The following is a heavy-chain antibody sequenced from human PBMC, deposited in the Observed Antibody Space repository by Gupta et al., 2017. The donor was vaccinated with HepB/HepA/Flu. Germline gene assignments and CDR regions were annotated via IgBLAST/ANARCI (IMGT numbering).Heavy chain of an antibody. V-gene: IGHV4-34*01. CDR2: INPGGIA. CDR1: GGSFSGNY. Sequence: QVQLQQWGAGLLTPSETLSLICAVYGGSFSGNYWSWVRQSPEKGLEWIGEINPGGIAKYNPSLKSRVTMSRDTSKNHLSLKLSSVTAADTAVYYCARGPLTGTTRQFDDWGQGTQVTVSS. D-gene: IGHD1/OR15-1a*01. J-gene: IGHJ4*02. CDR3: ARGPLTGTTRQFDD.